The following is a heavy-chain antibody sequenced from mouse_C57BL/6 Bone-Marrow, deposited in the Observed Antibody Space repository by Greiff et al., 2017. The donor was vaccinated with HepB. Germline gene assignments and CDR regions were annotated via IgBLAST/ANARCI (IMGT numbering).Heavy chain of an antibody. CDR3: AVYGNYDY. D-gene: IGHD2-1*01. J-gene: IGHJ2*01. Sequence: QVQLKQSGPELVKPGASVKISCKASGYAFSSSWMNWVKQRPGKGLEWIGRIYPGDGDTNYNGKFKGKATLTADKSSSTAYMQLSSRTSEDSAVYFCAVYGNYDYWGQGTTLTVSS. V-gene: IGHV1-82*01. CDR2: IYPGDGDT. CDR1: GYAFSSSW.